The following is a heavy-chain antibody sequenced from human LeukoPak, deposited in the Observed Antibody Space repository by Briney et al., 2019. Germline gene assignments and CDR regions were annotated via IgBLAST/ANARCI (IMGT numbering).Heavy chain of an antibody. J-gene: IGHJ4*02. CDR3: ARLLREWLNLDY. CDR1: GYSISSGYY. V-gene: IGHV4-38-2*01. D-gene: IGHD3-3*01. Sequence: SETLSLTCAVSGYSISSGYYWGWIRQPPGKGLEWIGSIYHSGSTYYNPSLKSRVTISVDTSKNQFSLNLSSVTSADTAVYYCARLLREWLNLDYWGQGTLVTVSS. CDR2: IYHSGST.